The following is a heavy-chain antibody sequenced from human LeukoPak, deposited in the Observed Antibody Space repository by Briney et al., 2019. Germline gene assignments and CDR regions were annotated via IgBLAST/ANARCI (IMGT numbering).Heavy chain of an antibody. V-gene: IGHV3-23*01. CDR1: GFTFSSYA. D-gene: IGHD6-13*01. CDR2: ISGSGGST. CDR3: AKGQQLYSRGAFDY. J-gene: IGHJ4*02. Sequence: QSGGSLRLSCAASGFTFSSYAMSWVRQAPGKGLEWVSAISGSGGSTYYADSVKGRFTISRDNSKNTLYLQMNSLRAEDTAVYYCAKGQQLYSRGAFDYWGQGTLVTVSS.